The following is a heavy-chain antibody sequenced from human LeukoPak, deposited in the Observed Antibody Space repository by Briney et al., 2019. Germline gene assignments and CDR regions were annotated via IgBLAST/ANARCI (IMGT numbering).Heavy chain of an antibody. D-gene: IGHD3-22*01. CDR2: IHYSGST. CDR1: GYSISSGYY. J-gene: IGHJ4*02. V-gene: IGHV4-38-2*02. Sequence: SETLSLTCTVSGYSISSGYYWGWIRQPPGKGLEWIGSIHYSGSTYYNPSLKSRVTISEDTSKNQFSLKLSSVTAADTAVYYCARVWSYYYDSSGYYLGYYFDYWGQGTLVTVSS. CDR3: ARVWSYYYDSSGYYLGYYFDY.